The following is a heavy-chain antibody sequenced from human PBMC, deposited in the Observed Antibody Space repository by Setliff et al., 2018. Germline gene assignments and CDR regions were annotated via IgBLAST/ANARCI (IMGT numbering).Heavy chain of an antibody. CDR1: GGNFSYYA. J-gene: IGHJ3*02. CDR2: SIPMFGTP. V-gene: IGHV1-69*05. CDR3: ARDRGWELLVAFDI. D-gene: IGHD1-26*01. Sequence: SVKVSCKASGGNFSYYAISWVRQAPGQGLEWMGGSIPMFGTPNYAQRFQGRVTITTDESTSTAYMELSSLRSEDTAVYYCARDRGWELLVAFDIGGQGIMGTVAS.